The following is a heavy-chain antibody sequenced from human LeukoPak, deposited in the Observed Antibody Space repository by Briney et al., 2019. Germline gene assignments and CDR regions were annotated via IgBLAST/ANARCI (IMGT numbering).Heavy chain of an antibody. CDR3: ARGPSGIAAAGTWDY. CDR2: IIPIFGIA. Sequence: SVKVSCKASGGTFSSYAISWVRQAPGQGLEWTGKIIPIFGIANYAQKFQGRVTITADKSTSTAYMELSSLRSEDTAVYYCARGPSGIAAAGTWDYWGQGTLVTVSS. J-gene: IGHJ4*02. D-gene: IGHD6-13*01. CDR1: GGTFSSYA. V-gene: IGHV1-69*04.